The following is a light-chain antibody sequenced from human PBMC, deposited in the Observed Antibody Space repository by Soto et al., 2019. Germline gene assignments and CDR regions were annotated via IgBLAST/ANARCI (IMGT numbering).Light chain of an antibody. J-gene: IGLJ2*01. Sequence: QSVLTQPASVSGSPGQSITLSCTGTSSDVGGYNYVSWYQQHPGKAPKLMIYDVSNRPSGVSNRFSGSKSGNTASLTISGLQAEDEADYYCSSYTSSSTPDVVFVGGTKLTVL. V-gene: IGLV2-14*01. CDR2: DVS. CDR1: SSDVGGYNY. CDR3: SSYTSSSTPDVV.